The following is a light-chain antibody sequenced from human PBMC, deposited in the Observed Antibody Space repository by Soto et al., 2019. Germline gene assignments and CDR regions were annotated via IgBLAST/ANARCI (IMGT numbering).Light chain of an antibody. CDR2: AAS. Sequence: IQMTHSPSSLSASVGDRVTITXXASQGISNYLAWYQQKPGKVPKLLIYAASTLQSGVPSRFSGSGSGTDFTLTISSLQHEDVATYYCQKYNSAPPWTFGQGTKVDIK. J-gene: IGKJ1*01. V-gene: IGKV1-27*01. CDR1: QGISNY. CDR3: QKYNSAPPWT.